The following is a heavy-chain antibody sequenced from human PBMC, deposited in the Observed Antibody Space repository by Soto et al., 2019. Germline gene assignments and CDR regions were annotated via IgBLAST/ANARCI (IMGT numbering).Heavy chain of an antibody. V-gene: IGHV1-2*04. J-gene: IGHJ6*02. CDR1: GHTFTAYY. CDR3: ARGDSTDCSNGVCSFFYNHDMDV. CDR2: INPKSGGT. D-gene: IGHD2-8*01. Sequence: GASVKVSCKPSGHTFTAYYIHWVRQAPGQGLEWLGRINPKSGGTSTAQKFQGWVTMTTDTSISTASMELTRLTSDDTAIYYCARGDSTDCSNGVCSFFYNHDMDVWGQGTTVTVSS.